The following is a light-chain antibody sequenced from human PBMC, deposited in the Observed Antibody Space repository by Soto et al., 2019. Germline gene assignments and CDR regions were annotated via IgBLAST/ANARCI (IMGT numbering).Light chain of an antibody. Sequence: IQLTQSPSSLSASVGDRVTITCRASQGISSYLAWYQQKPGKAPKLLIYAASTVQSGVPSRFSGSGSGTDFTLNIGSLQPDDFATYYCLQLNRYPRAPFGPGTKVDIK. J-gene: IGKJ3*01. CDR1: QGISSY. CDR2: AAS. CDR3: LQLNRYPRAP. V-gene: IGKV1-9*01.